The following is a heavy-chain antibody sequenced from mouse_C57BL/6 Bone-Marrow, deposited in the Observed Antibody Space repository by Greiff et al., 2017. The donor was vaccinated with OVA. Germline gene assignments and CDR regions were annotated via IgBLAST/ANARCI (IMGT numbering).Heavy chain of an antibody. CDR1: GFTFSNYW. V-gene: IGHV6-3*01. CDR2: IRLKSDNYAT. J-gene: IGHJ3*01. Sequence: EVQLQQSGGGLVQPGGSMKLSCVASGFTFSNYWMNWVRQSPEKGLEWVAQIRLKSDNYATHNAESVKGRFTISRDDSKSSVYRQMNNLRAEDTGIYYCTTSFAYWGQGTLVTVSA. CDR3: TTSFAY.